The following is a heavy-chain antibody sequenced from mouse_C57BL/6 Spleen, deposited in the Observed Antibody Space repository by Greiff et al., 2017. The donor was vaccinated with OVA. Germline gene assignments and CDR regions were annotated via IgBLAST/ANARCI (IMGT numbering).Heavy chain of an antibody. J-gene: IGHJ2*01. CDR1: GFNIKDYY. Sequence: EVQLQQSGAELVRPGASVKLSCTASGFNIKDYYMHWVKQRPEQGLEWIGRIDPEDGDTEYAPKFQGKATMTADTSSTTAYLQLSSLTSEDTAVYYCTTRSTMVTTDYFDYWGQGTTLTVSS. V-gene: IGHV14-1*01. D-gene: IGHD2-2*01. CDR2: IDPEDGDT. CDR3: TTRSTMVTTDYFDY.